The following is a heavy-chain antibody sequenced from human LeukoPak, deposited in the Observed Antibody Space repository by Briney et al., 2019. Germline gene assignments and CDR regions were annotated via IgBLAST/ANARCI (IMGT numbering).Heavy chain of an antibody. V-gene: IGHV4-38-2*02. CDR1: GYSISSGYY. D-gene: IGHD2-21*01. CDR2: FYYSGST. CDR3: ARDAIPNGIQSPRGFDY. J-gene: IGHJ4*02. Sequence: KSSETLSLTCTVSGYSISSGYYWGWIRQPPGKGLEWIGSFYYSGSTYYNPSLKSRVTISVDTSKNQFSLKLSSVTAADTAVYYCARDAIPNGIQSPRGFDYWGQGTLVTVSS.